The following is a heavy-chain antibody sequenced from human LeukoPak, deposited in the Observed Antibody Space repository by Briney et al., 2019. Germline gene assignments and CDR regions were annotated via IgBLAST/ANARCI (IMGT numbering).Heavy chain of an antibody. CDR1: GFTFSSYS. D-gene: IGHD3-22*01. Sequence: KPGGSLRLSCAASGFTFSSYSMNWVRQAPGKGLEWVSSISSSSSYIYYADSVKGRFTISRDNAKNSLYLQMNSLRAEDTAMYYCARVVTMIVEGGDYWGQGTLVTVSS. CDR2: ISSSSSYI. CDR3: ARVVTMIVEGGDY. J-gene: IGHJ4*02. V-gene: IGHV3-21*01.